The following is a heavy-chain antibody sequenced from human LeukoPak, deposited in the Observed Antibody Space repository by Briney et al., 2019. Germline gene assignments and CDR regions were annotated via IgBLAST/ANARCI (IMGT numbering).Heavy chain of an antibody. CDR3: ARSYSSSWYVGFGYCYYGMDV. CDR1: GYTFTSYD. D-gene: IGHD6-13*01. J-gene: IGHJ6*02. Sequence: ASVKVSCKASGYTFTSYDINWVQQATGQGLEWMGWMNPNSGNTGYAQKFQGRVTMTRNTSISTAYMELSSLRSEDTAVYYCARSYSSSWYVGFGYCYYGMDVWGQGTTVTVSS. CDR2: MNPNSGNT. V-gene: IGHV1-8*01.